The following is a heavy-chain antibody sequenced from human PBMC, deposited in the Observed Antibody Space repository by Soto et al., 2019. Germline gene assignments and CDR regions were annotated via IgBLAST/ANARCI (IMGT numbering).Heavy chain of an antibody. CDR2: ISYDGSNK. D-gene: IGHD3-3*01. V-gene: IGHV3-30*18. J-gene: IGHJ4*02. Sequence: PGGSLRLSCAASGFTFSSYGMHWVRRAPGKGLEWVAVISYDGSNKYYADSVKGRFTISRDNSKNTLYLQMNSLRAEDTAVYYCANSVLEWLSVDYWGQGTLVTVSS. CDR3: ANSVLEWLSVDY. CDR1: GFTFSSYG.